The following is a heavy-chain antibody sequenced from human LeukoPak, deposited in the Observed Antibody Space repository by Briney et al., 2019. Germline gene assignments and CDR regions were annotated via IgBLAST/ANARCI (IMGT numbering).Heavy chain of an antibody. D-gene: IGHD3-22*01. J-gene: IGHJ4*02. CDR2: ISAYNGNT. CDR1: GYTFTSYG. V-gene: IGHV1-18*01. Sequence: ASVKVSCKASGYTFTSYGISWVRQAPGQGLEWMGWISAYNGNTNYAQKLQGRVTMTTDTSTSTVYMELRSVRSDDTAVYYCARGNYYYDSSGYFDYWGQGTLVTVSS. CDR3: ARGNYYYDSSGYFDY.